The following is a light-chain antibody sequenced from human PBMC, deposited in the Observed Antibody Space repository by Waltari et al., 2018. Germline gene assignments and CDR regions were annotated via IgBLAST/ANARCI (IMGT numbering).Light chain of an antibody. Sequence: QSALTQPASVSGSPGQSITISCTGTSSDVGSYNLVSWYQQHPGKAPKPMIYEVSKRPAGVSNRFPGSKAGNTASLTISGLQAEDEADYYCCSYAGSVVFGGGTKLTVL. V-gene: IGLV2-23*02. J-gene: IGLJ2*01. CDR1: SSDVGSYNL. CDR2: EVS. CDR3: CSYAGSVV.